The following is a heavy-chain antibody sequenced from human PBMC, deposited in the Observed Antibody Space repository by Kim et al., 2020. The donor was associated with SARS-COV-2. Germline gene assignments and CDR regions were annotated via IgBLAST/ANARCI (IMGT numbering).Heavy chain of an antibody. D-gene: IGHD3-3*01. CDR2: IHYSAST. V-gene: IGHV4-59*13. J-gene: IGHJ2*01. CDR3: ATGGGAVNDFFWYFYL. Sequence: SETLSLTCTVSGGSISSYYWSWIRQPPGKGLEWIGYIHYSASTNYNPSLKSRVTISLDMSKNQFSLRLTSVTAADTAVYYCATGGGAVNDFFWYFYLWGRGTLVTVSS. CDR1: GGSISSYY.